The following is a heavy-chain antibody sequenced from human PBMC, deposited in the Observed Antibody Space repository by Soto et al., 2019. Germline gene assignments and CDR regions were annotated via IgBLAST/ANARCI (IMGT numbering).Heavy chain of an antibody. V-gene: IGHV1-18*01. CDR1: GYTFTSYG. D-gene: IGHD5-12*01. Sequence: ASVKVSCKASGYTFTSYGISWVRQAPGQGLEWMGWTSANNGNTNYAQKLQGRVTITTDKSTSTAYMELSSLRSDDTAVYYCARDHKGTEAGGYHKDFWGKGTTVTGSS. J-gene: IGHJ6*03. CDR3: ARDHKGTEAGGYHKDF. CDR2: TSANNGNT.